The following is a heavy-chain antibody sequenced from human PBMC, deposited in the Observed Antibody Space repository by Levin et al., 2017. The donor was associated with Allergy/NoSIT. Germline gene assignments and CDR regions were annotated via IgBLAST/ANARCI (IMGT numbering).Heavy chain of an antibody. D-gene: IGHD6-19*01. CDR2: LSPRSGDT. Sequence: AASVKVSCKASGYTFSTYDINWVRQAPGQGLEWMGWLSPRSGDTGYTQKFQGRVTMAMDTSINTVYLELSSLRSEDTAVYYCVRVTSGRLDFDYWGQGTLVTVSS. V-gene: IGHV1-8*01. CDR1: GYTFSTYD. CDR3: VRVTSGRLDFDY. J-gene: IGHJ4*02.